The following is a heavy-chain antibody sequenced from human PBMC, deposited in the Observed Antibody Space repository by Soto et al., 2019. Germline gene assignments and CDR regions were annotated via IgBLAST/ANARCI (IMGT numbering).Heavy chain of an antibody. D-gene: IGHD3-22*01. CDR2: ISGSGGST. V-gene: IGHV3-23*01. Sequence: EVQLLESGGGLVQPGGSLRLSCAASGFTFSSYAMSWVRQAPGKGLEWVSTISGSGGSTYYADSVKGRFTISRDNSKNTLYLQMNSLRPEDTAVYYCAKDSGSSGYYYYWGQGTLVTVSS. CDR1: GFTFSSYA. J-gene: IGHJ4*02. CDR3: AKDSGSSGYYYY.